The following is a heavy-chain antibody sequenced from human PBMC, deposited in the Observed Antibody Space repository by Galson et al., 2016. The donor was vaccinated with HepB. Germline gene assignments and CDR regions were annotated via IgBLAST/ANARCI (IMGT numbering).Heavy chain of an antibody. CDR1: GFNLNSYS. CDR2: IKQDGTEK. CDR3: ARDRGYSGWSYFDY. V-gene: IGHV3-7*03. D-gene: IGHD6-19*01. Sequence: SLRLSCAVFGFNLNSYSMNWVRQAPGKGLEWVANIKQDGTEKYYMDSVKGRFTISRDNAKNSLYLQMNSLRADDTAVYYCARDRGYSGWSYFDYWGQGTLVTVSS. J-gene: IGHJ4*02.